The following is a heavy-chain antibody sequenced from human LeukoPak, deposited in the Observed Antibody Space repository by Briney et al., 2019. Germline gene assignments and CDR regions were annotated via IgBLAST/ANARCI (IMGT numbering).Heavy chain of an antibody. Sequence: GGSLRLSCAASGFTFNRYWVHWVRQAPGKGLVWVSRINSDGSDITYADSVKGRFTISRDNAKNTVYLQMNSLRAEDTAVYYCARGSLGDGSLLIDYWGQGTLVTVSP. CDR2: INSDGSDI. CDR3: ARGSLGDGSLLIDY. J-gene: IGHJ4*02. CDR1: GFTFNRYW. V-gene: IGHV3-74*01. D-gene: IGHD3-10*01.